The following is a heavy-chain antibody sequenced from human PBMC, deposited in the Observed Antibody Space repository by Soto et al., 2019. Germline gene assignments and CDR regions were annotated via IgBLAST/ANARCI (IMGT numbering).Heavy chain of an antibody. J-gene: IGHJ4*02. CDR2: ISASGGAT. CDR1: RFTFSSYA. D-gene: IGHD3-16*02. Sequence: EVQLLESGGGLVQPGGSLRLSCAASRFTFSSYAMSWVRQAPGKGLEWVSVISASGGATYYADSVKGRLTISRDNSKNTVYLQMNSLRAEDTAVYYCAKRMDVYIWGSYPDWGQGTLVTVSS. CDR3: AKRMDVYIWGSYPD. V-gene: IGHV3-23*01.